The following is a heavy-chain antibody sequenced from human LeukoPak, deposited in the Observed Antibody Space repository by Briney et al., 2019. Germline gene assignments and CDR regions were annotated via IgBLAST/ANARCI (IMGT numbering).Heavy chain of an antibody. CDR1: GFTLSSYA. CDR2: ISGSGGST. Sequence: GRSLRLSCAASGFTLSSYAMSWARQARGKGLEWVSAISGSGGSTYYADSVKGRCTISRDNAKNTVYLQMNSRRAEDTAVYYCAKDEVGVVPAAVYDYWGQGTLVTVSS. J-gene: IGHJ4*02. V-gene: IGHV3-23*01. D-gene: IGHD2-2*01. CDR3: AKDEVGVVPAAVYDY.